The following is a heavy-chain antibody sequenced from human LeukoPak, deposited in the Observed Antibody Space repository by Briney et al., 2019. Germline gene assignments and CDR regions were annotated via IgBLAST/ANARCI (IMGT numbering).Heavy chain of an antibody. Sequence: PSETLSLTCTVSGGSISSSSYYWGWIRQPPGKGLEWIGSIYYSGSTYYNPSLKSRVTISVDTSKNQFSLKLSSVTAADTAVYYCARNVLLWFGELLFYFDYWGQGTLVTVSS. CDR1: GGSISSSSYY. D-gene: IGHD3-10*01. V-gene: IGHV4-39*07. CDR3: ARNVLLWFGELLFYFDY. CDR2: IYYSGST. J-gene: IGHJ4*02.